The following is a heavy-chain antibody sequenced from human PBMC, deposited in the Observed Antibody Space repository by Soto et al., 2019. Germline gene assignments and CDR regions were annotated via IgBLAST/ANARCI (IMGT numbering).Heavy chain of an antibody. CDR3: VRGDTGSYWPS. D-gene: IGHD1-26*01. Sequence: QVQLQESGPGLVKPSETLSLTCTVSGGSISTYYWSWIRQSPGKGLEWIGYVYYTGSTDYNPSLTSRVTISVDTSKNQFSLKLSSLTAADTAVYYCVRGDTGSYWPSWGQGTLVTVSS. CDR1: GGSISTYY. V-gene: IGHV4-59*01. CDR2: VYYTGST. J-gene: IGHJ5*02.